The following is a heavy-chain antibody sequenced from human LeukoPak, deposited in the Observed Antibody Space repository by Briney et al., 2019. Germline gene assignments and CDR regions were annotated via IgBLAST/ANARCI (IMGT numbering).Heavy chain of an antibody. CDR2: INHSGST. J-gene: IGHJ5*02. CDR1: GGSFSGYY. Sequence: SETLSLTCAVYGGSFSGYYWSWIRQPPGKGLEWIGEINHSGSTNYNPSLKSRVTISVDTSKNQFSLKLSSVTAADTAVYYRARGLPYYDFWSGYYKKDWFDPWGQGTLVTVSS. CDR3: ARGLPYYDFWSGYYKKDWFDP. V-gene: IGHV4-34*01. D-gene: IGHD3-3*01.